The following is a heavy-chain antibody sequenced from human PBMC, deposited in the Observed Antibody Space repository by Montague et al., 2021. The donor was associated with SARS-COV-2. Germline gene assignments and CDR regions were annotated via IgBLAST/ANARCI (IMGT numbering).Heavy chain of an antibody. CDR1: GAPLTAGTYH. D-gene: IGHD5-18*01. J-gene: IGHJ4*02. V-gene: IGHV4-39*02. Sequence: SETLSLTCTVSGAPLTAGTYHWACIRQPTGQGQEWVGNIFHSGSASYNPSLKSRVTMSVDTSKKPFSLRPSSVTAAATAVYYCASLTLLELWLSGYCFDSWGQGILVTVSS. CDR2: IFHSGSA. CDR3: ASLTLLELWLSGYCFDS.